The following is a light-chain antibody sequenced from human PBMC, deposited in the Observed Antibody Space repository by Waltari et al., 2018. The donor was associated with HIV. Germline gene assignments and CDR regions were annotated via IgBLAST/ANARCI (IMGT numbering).Light chain of an antibody. Sequence: QSVLTQPPSASGTPGQRVTISFSGTTSNVGSNFVSWYQQLPGTAPKLLIYRDNRRPSGVPDRFSGSKSGASASLAISGLRSEDEGDYYCATWDDSLGGFYVFGAGTKVTVL. CDR3: ATWDDSLGGFYV. V-gene: IGLV1-47*01. J-gene: IGLJ1*01. CDR1: TSNVGSNF. CDR2: RDN.